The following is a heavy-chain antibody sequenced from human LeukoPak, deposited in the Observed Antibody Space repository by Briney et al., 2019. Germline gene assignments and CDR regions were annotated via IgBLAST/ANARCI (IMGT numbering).Heavy chain of an antibody. CDR2: ISGSGGST. CDR3: ARGQWFGELLGWFDP. V-gene: IGHV3-23*01. D-gene: IGHD3-10*01. CDR1: GFTFSSYA. J-gene: IGHJ5*02. Sequence: GGSLRLSCAASGFTFSSYAMSWVRQAPGKGLEWVSAISGSGGSTYYADSVKGRFTISRDNPKNTLYLQMNSLRAEDTAVYYCARGQWFGELLGWFDPWGQGTLVTVSS.